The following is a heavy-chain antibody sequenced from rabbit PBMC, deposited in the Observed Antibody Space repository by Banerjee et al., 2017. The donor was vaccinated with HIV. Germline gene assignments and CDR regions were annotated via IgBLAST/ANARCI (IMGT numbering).Heavy chain of an antibody. CDR3: ARDITL. CDR2: IYSSSGNT. Sequence: QEQLEESGGALVKPEGSLTLTCTASGFSFSSGYDICSVRQAPGKGLEWIGCIYSSSGNTDCASWVNGRVTISKTSSTTVTLQMTSLTAADTATYFCARDITLWGRGTLVTVS. D-gene: IGHD2-1*01. J-gene: IGHJ6*01. CDR1: GFSFSSGYD. V-gene: IGHV1S45*01.